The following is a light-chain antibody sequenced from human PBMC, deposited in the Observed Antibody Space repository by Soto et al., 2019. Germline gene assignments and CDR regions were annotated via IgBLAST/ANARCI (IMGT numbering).Light chain of an antibody. Sequence: ILITQSPSLLSAPTRDRLTISCRMSQGISSYLAWYQQKPGKAPKVLIYAASNLQSRVPSRFSGSGSGTDFTLTISSLQPEDFATYYCQQSYSTPITFGQGTRLEI. CDR2: AAS. CDR3: QQSYSTPIT. V-gene: IGKV1D-8*02. J-gene: IGKJ5*01. CDR1: QGISSY.